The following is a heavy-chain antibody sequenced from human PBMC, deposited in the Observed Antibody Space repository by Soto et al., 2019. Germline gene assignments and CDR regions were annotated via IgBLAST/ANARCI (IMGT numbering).Heavy chain of an antibody. CDR2: ISWNSGSI. Sequence: EVQLVESGGGLVQPGRSLRLSCAASGFTFDDYAMHWVRQAPGKGLEWVSGISWNSGSIGYADSVKGRFTISRDNDKNSLYLQMNSLRAEDTALYYCARAPGYDSIWGVGGYFDYWGQGNLVTVSS. D-gene: IGHD3-16*01. CDR1: GFTFDDYA. CDR3: ARAPGYDSIWGVGGYFDY. V-gene: IGHV3-9*01. J-gene: IGHJ4*02.